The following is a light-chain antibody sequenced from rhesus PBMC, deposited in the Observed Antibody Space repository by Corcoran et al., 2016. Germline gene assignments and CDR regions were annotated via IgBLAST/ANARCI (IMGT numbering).Light chain of an antibody. CDR3: SSYATGSTYI. CDR2: EVS. CDR1: SSDIGGYNR. J-gene: IGLJ1*01. V-gene: IGLV2-13*03. Sequence: QAAPTQSPSVPGSPGQSVTISCTGTSSDIGGYNRVSWYQQHPGKAPKLMIYEVSKRPSGVSDRFSGSKSGNTASLTISGLQAEDEADYYCSSYATGSTYIFGPGTRLTVL.